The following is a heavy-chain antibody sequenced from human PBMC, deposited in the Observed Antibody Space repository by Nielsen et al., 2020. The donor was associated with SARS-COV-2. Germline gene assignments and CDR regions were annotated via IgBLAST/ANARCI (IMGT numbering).Heavy chain of an antibody. CDR3: ARGPYYYDSSGDYYFDY. V-gene: IGHV4-30-4*01. J-gene: IGHJ4*02. Sequence: RQAPGKGLEWIGYIYYSGSTYYNPSLKSRVTISVDTSKNQFSLKLSSVTAADTAVYYCARGPYYYDSSGDYYFDYWGQGTLVTVSS. D-gene: IGHD3-22*01. CDR2: IYYSGST.